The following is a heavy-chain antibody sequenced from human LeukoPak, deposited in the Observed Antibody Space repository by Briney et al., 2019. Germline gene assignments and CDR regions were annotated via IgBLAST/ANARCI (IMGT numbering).Heavy chain of an antibody. CDR3: ARDYGRSRDYGMDV. CDR2: INSDGSST. D-gene: IGHD3-10*01. V-gene: IGHV3-74*01. J-gene: IGHJ6*02. Sequence: GGSLRLSCAASGFTFSSNAMSWVRQAPGKGLVWVSRINSDGSSTSYADSVEGRFTISRDNAKNTLYLQMNSLRVEDTAVYYCARDYGRSRDYGMDVWGPGTTVTVSS. CDR1: GFTFSSNA.